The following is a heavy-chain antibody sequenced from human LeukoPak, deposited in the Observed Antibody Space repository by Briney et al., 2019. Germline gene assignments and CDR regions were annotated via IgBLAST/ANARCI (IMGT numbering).Heavy chain of an antibody. D-gene: IGHD6-13*01. J-gene: IGHJ4*02. Sequence: GGSLRLSCEASKFIFSNYWMSWVRQAPGKGLEWVAYIKKTGSETYYVDSVKGRFTISRDNSKNTLYLQMNSLRAEDTAVYYCAKTRPLDSSSWSHGDYWGQGTLVTVSS. CDR3: AKTRPLDSSSWSHGDY. V-gene: IGHV3-7*03. CDR2: IKKTGSET. CDR1: KFIFSNYW.